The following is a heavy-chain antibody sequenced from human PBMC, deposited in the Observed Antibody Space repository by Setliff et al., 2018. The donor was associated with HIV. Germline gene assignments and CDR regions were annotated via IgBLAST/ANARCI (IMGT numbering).Heavy chain of an antibody. CDR1: GYSINSGFY. J-gene: IGHJ2*01. CDR3: AGPSRQQLVRGYFDL. CDR2: IYHSGTT. Sequence: PSETLSLTCAVSGYSINSGFYWGWIRQPPGKGLEWIGTIYHSGTTYYNPSLKSRVTISVDASKNQFSLKLTSVTAADTAVYYCAGPSRQQLVRGYFDLWGRGTLVNVSS. D-gene: IGHD6-13*01. V-gene: IGHV4-38-2*01.